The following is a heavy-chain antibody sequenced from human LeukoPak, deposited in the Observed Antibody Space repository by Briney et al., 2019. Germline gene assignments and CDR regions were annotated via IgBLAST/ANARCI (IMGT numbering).Heavy chain of an antibody. J-gene: IGHJ4*02. V-gene: IGHV3-11*01. CDR3: ARDGGLDY. CDR1: RFTFSDYY. Sequence: PGGSLRLSCVASRFTFSDYYMSWIRQAPGKGLEWISYIGTTETHTYYADSVKGRFTISRDNAKNSLYLQMNSLTADDTAIYYCARDGGLDYWGQGTLVTVSS. CDR2: IGTTETHT.